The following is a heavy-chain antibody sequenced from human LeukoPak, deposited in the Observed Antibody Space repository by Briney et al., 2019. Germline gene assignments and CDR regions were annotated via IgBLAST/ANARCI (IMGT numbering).Heavy chain of an antibody. CDR3: AKDLRQQLVRQRHDAFDI. CDR2: IRYDGSNK. Sequence: QSGGSLRLSCAASGFTFSSYGMHWVRQAPGKGLEWVAFIRYDGSNKYYADSVKGRFTISRDNSKNTLYLQMNSLRAEDTAVYYCAKDLRQQLVRQRHDAFDIXXXGXXXXVSS. V-gene: IGHV3-30*02. CDR1: GFTFSSYG. D-gene: IGHD6-13*01. J-gene: IGHJ3*02.